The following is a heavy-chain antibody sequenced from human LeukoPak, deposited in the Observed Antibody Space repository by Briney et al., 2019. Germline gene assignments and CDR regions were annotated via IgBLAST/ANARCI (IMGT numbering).Heavy chain of an antibody. CDR2: ISAYNGNT. V-gene: IGHV1-18*04. Sequence: ASVKVSCKASGYTFTDYYMHWVRQAPGQGLEWMVWISAYNGNTNYAQKLQGRVTMTTDTSTSTAYMELRSLRSDDTAVYYCARQYYYDSSGYEGGGGDYWGQGTLVTVSS. CDR1: GYTFTDYY. CDR3: ARQYYYDSSGYEGGGGDY. D-gene: IGHD3-22*01. J-gene: IGHJ4*02.